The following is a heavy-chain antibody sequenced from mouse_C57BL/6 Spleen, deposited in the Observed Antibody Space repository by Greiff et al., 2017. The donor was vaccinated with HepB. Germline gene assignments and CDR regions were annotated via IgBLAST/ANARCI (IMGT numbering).Heavy chain of an antibody. D-gene: IGHD1-1*01. J-gene: IGHJ1*03. CDR2: IYPGSGST. V-gene: IGHV1-55*01. CDR3: ARSRYYGSSPYWYFDV. CDR1: GYTFTSYW. Sequence: QVQLQQSGAELVKPGASVKMSCKASGYTFTSYWITWVKQRPGQGLEWIGDIYPGSGSTNYNEKFKSKATLTVDTSSSTAYMQLSSLTSEDSAVYYCARSRYYGSSPYWYFDVWGTGTTVTVSS.